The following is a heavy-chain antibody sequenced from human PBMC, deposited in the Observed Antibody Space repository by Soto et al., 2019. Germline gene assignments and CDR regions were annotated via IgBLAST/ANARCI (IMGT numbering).Heavy chain of an antibody. CDR2: INHSGST. J-gene: IGHJ4*02. D-gene: IGHD6-13*01. Sequence: PSETLSLTCAVYGGSFSGYYWSWIRQPPGKGLEWIGEINHSGSTNYNPSLKSRVTISVDTSKNQFSLKLSSVTAADTAVYYCAKSYSTAWYSSGYWGRGTLVTAS. V-gene: IGHV4-34*01. CDR1: GGSFSGYY. CDR3: AKSYSTAWYSSGY.